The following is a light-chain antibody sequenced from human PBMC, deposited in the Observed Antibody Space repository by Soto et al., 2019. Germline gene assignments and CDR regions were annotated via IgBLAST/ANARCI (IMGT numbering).Light chain of an antibody. Sequence: DIQMTQSPSTLSASVGDRVPITCRASQSISSWLAWYQQKPGKAPKLLIYDASTLEGGVPSRFSGRGSGTEFTLTISSLQPDDFSIYYCQQYDTNSGTFGQGTKLEIK. CDR1: QSISSW. J-gene: IGKJ2*01. CDR3: QQYDTNSGT. CDR2: DAS. V-gene: IGKV1-5*01.